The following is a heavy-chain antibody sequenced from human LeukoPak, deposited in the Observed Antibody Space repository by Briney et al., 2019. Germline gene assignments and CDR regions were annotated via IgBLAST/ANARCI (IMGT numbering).Heavy chain of an antibody. CDR3: ARETEAYGMDV. J-gene: IGHJ6*02. CDR1: GGSISSYY. CDR2: IYYSGST. V-gene: IGHV4-59*01. D-gene: IGHD1-1*01. Sequence: SETLSLTCTVSGGSISSYYWSWIRQPPGKGLEWIGYIYYSGSTNYNPSLKSRVTISVDTFKNQFSLKLSSVTAADTAVYYCARETEAYGMDVWGQGTTVTVSS.